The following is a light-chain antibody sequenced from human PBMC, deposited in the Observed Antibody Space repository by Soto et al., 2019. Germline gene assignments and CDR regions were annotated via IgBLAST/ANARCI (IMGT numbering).Light chain of an antibody. CDR1: QSVSSY. V-gene: IGKV3-11*01. J-gene: IGKJ1*01. CDR3: PQCNNWPRT. Sequence: EIVLTQSPATLSLSPGERATLSCRASQSVSSYLAWYQQKPGQAPRLLIYDASNRATGIPARFSGSGSGTDFTLTISSLEPEDFAVYYCPQCNNWPRTFGQGTKVEIK. CDR2: DAS.